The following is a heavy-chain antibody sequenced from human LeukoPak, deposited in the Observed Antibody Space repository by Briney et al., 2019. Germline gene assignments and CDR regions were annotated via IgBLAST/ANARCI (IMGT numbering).Heavy chain of an antibody. Sequence: GESLKISCKGSGYSFTSYWIGWVRQMPGKGLEWMGIIYPGDSDTRYSPSFQGQVTISADKSISTAYLQWSSLKASDTAMYYCARQGKYYDFWSGYYIATGHDYYFDYWGQGTLVTVSS. D-gene: IGHD3-3*01. CDR2: IYPGDSDT. CDR1: GYSFTSYW. J-gene: IGHJ4*02. V-gene: IGHV5-51*01. CDR3: ARQGKYYDFWSGYYIATGHDYYFDY.